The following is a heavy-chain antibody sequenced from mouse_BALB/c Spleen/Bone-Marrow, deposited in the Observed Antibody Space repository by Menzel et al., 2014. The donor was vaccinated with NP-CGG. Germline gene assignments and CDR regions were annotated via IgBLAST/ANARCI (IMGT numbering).Heavy chain of an antibody. Sequence: EVKVVESGAELVKPGASVKLSCTASGFNIKDTYMHWVKQRPEQGLEWIGRIDPANGNTKCDPKFQGKATITADTSSNTAYLQLSSLTSEDTAVYYCASYRYGWYFDVWGAGTTVTVSS. J-gene: IGHJ1*01. CDR1: GFNIKDTY. D-gene: IGHD2-14*01. V-gene: IGHV14-3*02. CDR3: ASYRYGWYFDV. CDR2: IDPANGNT.